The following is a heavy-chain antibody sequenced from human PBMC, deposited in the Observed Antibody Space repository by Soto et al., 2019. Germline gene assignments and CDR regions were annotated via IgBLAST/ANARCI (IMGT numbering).Heavy chain of an antibody. J-gene: IGHJ4*02. Sequence: EVQLVESGGGLVQPGGSLRLSCAASGFTFNIFTMNWVRQAPGRGLEWVSYIGTSGTIYYAESVRGRFTISRDDAENSVYLQMNRLRAEDTAVCYCARLRSGWLTYFDYWGQGILVTVSS. V-gene: IGHV3-48*01. D-gene: IGHD6-19*01. CDR1: GFTFNIFT. CDR2: IGTSGTI. CDR3: ARLRSGWLTYFDY.